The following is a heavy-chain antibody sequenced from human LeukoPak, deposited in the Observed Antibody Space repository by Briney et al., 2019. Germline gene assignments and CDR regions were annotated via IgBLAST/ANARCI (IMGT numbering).Heavy chain of an antibody. J-gene: IGHJ6*04. V-gene: IGHV4-34*01. Sequence: PSETLSLTCAVYGGSFSGYYWSWIRQPPGKGLEWIGEINHSGSTNYNPSLKSRVTISVDTSKNQFSLKLSSVTAADTAVHYCARGRDSTTLLRYGMDVWGKGTTVTVSS. D-gene: IGHD2/OR15-2a*01. CDR1: GGSFSGYY. CDR2: INHSGST. CDR3: ARGRDSTTLLRYGMDV.